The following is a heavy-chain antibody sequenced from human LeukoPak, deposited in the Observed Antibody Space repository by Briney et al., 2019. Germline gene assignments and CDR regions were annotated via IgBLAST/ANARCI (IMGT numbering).Heavy chain of an antibody. CDR1: GGSVSSGSYY. CDR2: IYYSGST. J-gene: IGHJ5*02. V-gene: IGHV4-61*01. D-gene: IGHD2-2*01. CDR3: ARMGCSSTSCWWFDP. Sequence: KPSETLSLTCTVSGGSVSSGSYYWSWIRQPPGKGLEWFGYIYYSGSTSYNPSLKSRVTISVDTSKNQFSLKLTSVTAADMAVYYCARMGCSSTSCWWFDPWGQGTLVTVSS.